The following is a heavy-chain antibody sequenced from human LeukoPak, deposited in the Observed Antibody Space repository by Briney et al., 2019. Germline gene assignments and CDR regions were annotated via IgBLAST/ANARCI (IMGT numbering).Heavy chain of an antibody. CDR1: GYSISSGYY. Sequence: SETLSLTCTVSGYSISSGYYWGWIRQPPGKGLEWIGNIYHSGSTYYNPSLKSRVTISVDTSKNQFSLKLSSVTAADTAVYYCGRPLSYYSDSSGDNAFDIWGQGTPVTAS. J-gene: IGHJ3*02. D-gene: IGHD3-22*01. V-gene: IGHV4-38-2*02. CDR3: GRPLSYYSDSSGDNAFDI. CDR2: IYHSGST.